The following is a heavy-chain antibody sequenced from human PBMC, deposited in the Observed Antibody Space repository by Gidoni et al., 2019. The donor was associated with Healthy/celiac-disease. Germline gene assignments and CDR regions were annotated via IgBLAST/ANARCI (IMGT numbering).Heavy chain of an antibody. CDR2: INHSGST. D-gene: IGHD2-15*01. V-gene: IGHV4-34*01. J-gene: IGHJ4*02. Sequence: QVQLQQWGAGLLKPSETLSLTCAVYGGSFSGYDWSWIRQPPGKGLEWIGEINHSGSTNYNPSLKSRVTIAVDTSKNQFSLKLSSVTAADTAVYYCARGDIRSGGSCRPFDYWGQGTLVTVSS. CDR3: ARGDIRSGGSCRPFDY. CDR1: GGSFSGYD.